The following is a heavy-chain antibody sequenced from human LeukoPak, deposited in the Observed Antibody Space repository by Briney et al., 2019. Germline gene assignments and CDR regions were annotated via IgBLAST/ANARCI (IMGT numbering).Heavy chain of an antibody. Sequence: SETLSLTCTVSGGSISSGGYYWSWIRQHPGKGLEWIGYIYYSGSTYYNPSLKSRVTMSVDTSKNQFSLKLSSVTAADTAVYYCARFTYYYDTSGYSPDYWGQGTLVTVSS. CDR2: IYYSGST. J-gene: IGHJ4*02. CDR1: GGSISSGGYY. V-gene: IGHV4-31*03. CDR3: ARFTYYYDTSGYSPDY. D-gene: IGHD3-22*01.